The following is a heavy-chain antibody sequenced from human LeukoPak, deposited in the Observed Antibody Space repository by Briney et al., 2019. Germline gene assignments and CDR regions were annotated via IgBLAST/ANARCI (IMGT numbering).Heavy chain of an antibody. Sequence: GASVKVSCKASGYTLTSYGISWVRQAPGQGLEWMGWMNPNSGNTGYAQKFQGRVTITRNTSISTAYMELSSLRSEDTAVYYCARGLGTGTTNWFDPWGQGTLVTVSS. D-gene: IGHD1-7*01. CDR3: ARGLGTGTTNWFDP. CDR1: GYTLTSYG. J-gene: IGHJ5*02. V-gene: IGHV1-8*03. CDR2: MNPNSGNT.